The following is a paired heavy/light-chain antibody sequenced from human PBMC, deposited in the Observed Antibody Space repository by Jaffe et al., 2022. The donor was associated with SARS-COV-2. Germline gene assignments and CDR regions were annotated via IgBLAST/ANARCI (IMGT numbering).Heavy chain of an antibody. CDR1: GFSLSNARMG. CDR2: IFSNDEK. Sequence: QVTLKESGPVLVKPTETLTLTCTVSGFSLSNARMGVSWIRQPPGKALEWLAHIFSNDEKSYSTSLKSRLTISKDTSKSQVVLTMTNMDPVDTATYYCARIQERWLQWNWYFDLWGRGTLVTVSS. J-gene: IGHJ2*01. CDR3: ARIQERWLQWNWYFDL. V-gene: IGHV2-26*01. D-gene: IGHD5-12*01.
Light chain of an antibody. V-gene: IGLV2-14*01. J-gene: IGLJ3*02. CDR3: SSYTSSSSWV. CDR1: SSDVGGYNY. CDR2: EVS. Sequence: QSALTQPASVSGSPGQSITISCTGTSSDVGGYNYVSWYQQHPGKAPKLMIYEVSNRPSGVSNRFSGSKSGNTASLTISGLQAEDEADYYCSSYTSSSSWVFGGGTKLTVL.